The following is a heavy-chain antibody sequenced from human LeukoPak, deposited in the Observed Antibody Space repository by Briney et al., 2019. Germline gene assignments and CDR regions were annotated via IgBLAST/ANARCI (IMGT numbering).Heavy chain of an antibody. V-gene: IGHV3-53*01. J-gene: IGHJ3*02. Sequence: PGGSLRLSCAASGFAVSSNYMSWVRQAPGKGLEWVSVIYSGGSTYYADSVKGRFTISRDNSKNTLYLQMNSLRAEDTAVYYCARDQADLRAFDIWGQGTMVTVSS. D-gene: IGHD6-13*01. CDR1: GFAVSSNY. CDR3: ARDQADLRAFDI. CDR2: IYSGGST.